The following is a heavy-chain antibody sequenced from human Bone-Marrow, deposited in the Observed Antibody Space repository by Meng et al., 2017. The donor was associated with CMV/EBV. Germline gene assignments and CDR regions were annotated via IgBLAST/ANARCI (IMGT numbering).Heavy chain of an antibody. CDR2: ISYDGSNK. Sequence: GESLKISCAASGFTFSSYAMSWVRQAPGKGLEWVAVISYDGSNKYYADSVKGRFTISRDNSKNTLYLQMNSLRAEDTAVYYCARDPVRWNDDLSFDYWGQGTLVTVSS. V-gene: IGHV3-30-3*01. CDR1: GFTFSSYA. J-gene: IGHJ4*02. CDR3: ARDPVRWNDDLSFDY. D-gene: IGHD1-1*01.